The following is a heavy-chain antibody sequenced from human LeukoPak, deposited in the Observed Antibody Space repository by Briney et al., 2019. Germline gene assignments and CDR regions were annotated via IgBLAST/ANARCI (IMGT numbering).Heavy chain of an antibody. Sequence: SETLFLTCTVSGGSISSGSYYWSWIRQPAGKGLEWIGRIYTSGSTNYNPSLKSRVTISVDTSKNQFSLKLSSVTAADTAVYYCARGPYSYDSSGAFDIWGQGTMVTVSS. D-gene: IGHD3-22*01. CDR1: GGSISSGSYY. CDR2: IYTSGST. V-gene: IGHV4-61*02. CDR3: ARGPYSYDSSGAFDI. J-gene: IGHJ3*02.